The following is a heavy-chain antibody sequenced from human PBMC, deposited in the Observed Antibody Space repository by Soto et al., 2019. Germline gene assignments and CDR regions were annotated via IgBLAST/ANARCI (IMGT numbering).Heavy chain of an antibody. J-gene: IGHJ5*02. CDR3: AATRGYSYGWKGWFDP. Sequence: GESLKISCKGSGYSFTSYWIGWVRQMPGKGLEWMGIIYPGDSDTRYSPSFQGQVTISADKSISTAYLQWSSLKASDTAMYYCAATRGYSYGWKGWFDPWGQATLVTVSS. D-gene: IGHD5-18*01. V-gene: IGHV5-51*01. CDR1: GYSFTSYW. CDR2: IYPGDSDT.